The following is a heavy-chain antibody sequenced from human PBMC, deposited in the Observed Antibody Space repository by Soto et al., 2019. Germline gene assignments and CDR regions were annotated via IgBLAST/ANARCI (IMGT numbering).Heavy chain of an antibody. J-gene: IGHJ6*03. V-gene: IGHV3-7*01. CDR3: ATDGGSSWLYYYYYMDV. CDR2: IKQDGSEK. D-gene: IGHD6-13*01. Sequence: EVQLVESGGGLVQPGGSLRLSCAASGFTFSSYWMSWVRQAPGKGLEWVANIKQDGSEKYYVDSVKGRFTISRDNAKNSLYLQMNSLRAEDTAVYYCATDGGSSWLYYYYYMDVWGKGTTVTVSS. CDR1: GFTFSSYW.